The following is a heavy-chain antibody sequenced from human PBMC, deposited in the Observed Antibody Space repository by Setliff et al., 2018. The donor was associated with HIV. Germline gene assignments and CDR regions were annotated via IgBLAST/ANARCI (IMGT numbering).Heavy chain of an antibody. V-gene: IGHV4-34*01. CDR3: TRLFPASNNCPFDAFDL. D-gene: IGHD2-21*01. CDR2: INHSGST. Sequence: SETLSLTCAVYGASFSGYNWTWIRQPPGKGLEWIGEINHSGSTNYNPPLKSRVIMSVDTSKNQFSLRLTSVTAADTAVYYCTRLFPASNNCPFDAFDLWCQGTLVTVSS. CDR1: GASFSGYN. J-gene: IGHJ3*01.